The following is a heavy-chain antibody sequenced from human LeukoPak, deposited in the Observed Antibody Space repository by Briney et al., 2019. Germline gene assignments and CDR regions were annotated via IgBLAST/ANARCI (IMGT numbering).Heavy chain of an antibody. J-gene: IGHJ4*02. CDR2: ISGSAGST. CDR3: AKDGTTTGWYHFDY. V-gene: IGHV3-23*01. CDR1: GFTFNSYA. Sequence: PGGSLRLSCAASGFTFNSYAMSWVRQAPGKGLGWVSSISGSAGSTYYADSVKGRFTISRDNFKNTLYLQMNSLRAEDTAVYYCAKDGTTTGWYHFDYWGQGTLVTVSS. D-gene: IGHD6-19*01.